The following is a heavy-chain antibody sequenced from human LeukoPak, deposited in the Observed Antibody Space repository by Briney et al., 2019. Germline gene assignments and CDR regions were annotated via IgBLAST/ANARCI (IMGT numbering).Heavy chain of an antibody. J-gene: IGHJ4*02. CDR1: GGSFSGYY. CDR2: INHSGST. D-gene: IGHD2-15*01. Sequence: PSETLSLTCAVYGGSFSGYYWSWIRQPPGKGLEWIGEINHSGSTIYNPSLKSRVTISVDTSKNQFSLKLSSVTAADTAVYYCARFKLGGTHFDYWGQGTLVTVSS. CDR3: ARFKLGGTHFDY. V-gene: IGHV4-34*01.